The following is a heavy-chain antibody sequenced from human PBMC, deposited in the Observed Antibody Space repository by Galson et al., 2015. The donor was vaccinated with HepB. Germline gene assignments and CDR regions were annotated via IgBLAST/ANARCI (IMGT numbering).Heavy chain of an antibody. J-gene: IGHJ4*02. CDR2: ISYDGSNK. D-gene: IGHD5-24*01. CDR3: ASGDGYKITSLGY. V-gene: IGHV3-30-3*01. Sequence: SLRLSCAASGFTFSSYAMHWVRQAPGKGLEWVAVISYDGSNKYYADSVKGRFTISRDNSKNTLYLQMNSLRAEDTAVYYCASGDGYKITSLGYWGQGTLVTVSS. CDR1: GFTFSSYA.